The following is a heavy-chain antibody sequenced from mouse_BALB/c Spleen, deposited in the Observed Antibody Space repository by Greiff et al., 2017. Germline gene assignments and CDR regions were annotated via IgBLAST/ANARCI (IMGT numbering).Heavy chain of an antibody. CDR2: IDPETGGT. CDR1: GYTFTDYE. J-gene: IGHJ2*01. CDR3: TRSEYGNYGNFDY. Sequence: QVQLQQSGAELVRPGASVTLSCKASGYTFTDYEMHWVKQTPVHGLEWIGAIDPETGGTAYNQKFKGKATLTADKSSSTAYMELRSLTSEDSAVYYCTRSEYGNYGNFDYWGQGTTLTVSS. V-gene: IGHV1-15*01. D-gene: IGHD2-10*02.